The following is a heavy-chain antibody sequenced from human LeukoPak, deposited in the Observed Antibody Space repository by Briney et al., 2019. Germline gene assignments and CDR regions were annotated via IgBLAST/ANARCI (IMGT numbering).Heavy chain of an antibody. V-gene: IGHV3-48*03. J-gene: IGHJ4*02. CDR1: GFTFRTYE. D-gene: IGHD5-12*01. CDR3: ARDYSAYDPFDY. Sequence: QTGGSLRLSCAASGFTFRTYEMNWVRQAPGKGLEWVSYITSSGGTKYYADSVRGRFTISRDNAKNSLYLQMNRLRAEDTAVYYCARDYSAYDPFDYWGQGTLVTVSS. CDR2: ITSSGGTK.